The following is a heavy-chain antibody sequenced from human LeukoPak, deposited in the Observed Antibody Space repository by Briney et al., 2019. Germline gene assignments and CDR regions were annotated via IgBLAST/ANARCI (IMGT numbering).Heavy chain of an antibody. Sequence: SETLSLTCTVSGGSISSYYWSWIRQPPGKGLEWIGYIYYSGSTSYNPSLKSRVTISVDTSKNQFSLKLSSVTAADTAVYYCARGVDRAYYYGSGRNYFDYWGQGTLVTVSS. D-gene: IGHD3-10*01. CDR3: ARGVDRAYYYGSGRNYFDY. V-gene: IGHV4-59*01. J-gene: IGHJ4*02. CDR2: IYYSGST. CDR1: GGSISSYY.